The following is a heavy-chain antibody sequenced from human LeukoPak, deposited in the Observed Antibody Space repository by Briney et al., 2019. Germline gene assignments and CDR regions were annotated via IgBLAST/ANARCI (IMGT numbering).Heavy chain of an antibody. J-gene: IGHJ5*02. CDR1: GFTFSSYA. V-gene: IGHV3-23*01. D-gene: IGHD2-2*01. Sequence: GSLRLSCAASGFTFSSYAMSWVRPASGKGLEWGLAISGSGGSTYYADSVKGRFTISRDNSKNTLYLQMNSLRAEDTAVYYCAKDQYQLPHWFDPWDQGTLVTVSS. CDR2: ISGSGGST. CDR3: AKDQYQLPHWFDP.